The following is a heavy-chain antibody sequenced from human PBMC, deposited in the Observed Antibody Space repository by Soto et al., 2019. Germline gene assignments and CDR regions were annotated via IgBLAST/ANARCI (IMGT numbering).Heavy chain of an antibody. D-gene: IGHD3-16*01. Sequence: PGGALRLSCAASGFTFRSYWMHWVRQAPGKGLEWVSAISGSGGSTYYADSVKGRFTISRDNSKNTLYLQMNSPRAEDTAVYYCAKVYGYFDYWGQGTLVTVSS. J-gene: IGHJ4*02. CDR2: ISGSGGST. CDR1: GFTFRSYW. CDR3: AKVYGYFDY. V-gene: IGHV3-23*01.